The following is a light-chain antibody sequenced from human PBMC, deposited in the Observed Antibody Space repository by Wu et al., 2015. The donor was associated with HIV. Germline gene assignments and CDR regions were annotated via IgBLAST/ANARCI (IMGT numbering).Light chain of an antibody. CDR3: QQYGSSPIT. Sequence: EIVLTQSPGTLSFSPGERATLSCRASQSVTNMSLAWYQQKAGQAPRLLIYGASRRATGIPDRFSGSGSGTDFTLTISRLEREDFVVYYCQQYGSSPITFGQGT. CDR1: QSVTNMS. V-gene: IGKV3-20*01. J-gene: IGKJ5*01. CDR2: GAS.